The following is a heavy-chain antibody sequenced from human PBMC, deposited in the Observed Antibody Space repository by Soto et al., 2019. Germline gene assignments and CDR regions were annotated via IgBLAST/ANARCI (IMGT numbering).Heavy chain of an antibody. CDR2: INHSGST. CDR1: GGSFSGYY. J-gene: IGHJ4*02. V-gene: IGHV4-34*01. CDR3: ARVVYYFYFSGYYYSAVLFDY. Sequence: SETLSLTCAVYGGSFSGYYWTWIRQPPGTGLEWIGEINHSGSTNYNPSLKSRVTISVDTSKNQFSLKLTSVTAADTAVYYCARVVYYFYFSGYYYSAVLFDYWGQGTLVTVSA. D-gene: IGHD3-22*01.